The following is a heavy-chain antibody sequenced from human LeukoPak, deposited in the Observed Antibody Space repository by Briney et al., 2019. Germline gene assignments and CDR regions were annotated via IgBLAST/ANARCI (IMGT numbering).Heavy chain of an antibody. CDR3: ARVPYYYDSSGYFSPVGFDY. V-gene: IGHV3-74*01. CDR1: GFTFSSYW. Sequence: GGSLRLSCAASGFTFSSYWMHWVRQAPGKGLVWVSRINSDGSSTSYADSVKGRFTISRDNAKNTLYLQMNSLRAEDTAVYYCARVPYYYDSSGYFSPVGFDYWGQGTLVTVSS. CDR2: INSDGSST. D-gene: IGHD3-22*01. J-gene: IGHJ4*02.